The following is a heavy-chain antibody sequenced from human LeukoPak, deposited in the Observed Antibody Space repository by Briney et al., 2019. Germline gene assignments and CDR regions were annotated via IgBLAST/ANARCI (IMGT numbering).Heavy chain of an antibody. CDR3: ARQESAPPMIDY. V-gene: IGHV4-39*01. Sequence: SETLSLTCTVSGGSISSSSYYWGWIRQPPGKGLEWIGSIYYSGSTYYNPSLKSRVTVSVDTSKNQSSLKLSSVTAADTAVYYCARQESAPPMIDYWGQGTLVTVSS. J-gene: IGHJ4*02. CDR1: GGSISSSSYY. CDR2: IYYSGST.